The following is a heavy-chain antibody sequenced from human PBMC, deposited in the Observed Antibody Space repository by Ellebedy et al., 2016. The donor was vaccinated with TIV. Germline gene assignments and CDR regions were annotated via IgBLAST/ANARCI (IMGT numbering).Heavy chain of an antibody. Sequence: GESLKISCAASGFTVSSNYMSWVRQAPGKGLEWVSVIYSGGSTYYADSVKGRFTISRDNSKNTLYLQMNSLRAEDTAVYYCARGSGWTGYYFDYWGQGTLVTVSS. J-gene: IGHJ4*02. CDR3: ARGSGWTGYYFDY. V-gene: IGHV3-53*05. CDR2: IYSGGST. CDR1: GFTVSSNY. D-gene: IGHD6-19*01.